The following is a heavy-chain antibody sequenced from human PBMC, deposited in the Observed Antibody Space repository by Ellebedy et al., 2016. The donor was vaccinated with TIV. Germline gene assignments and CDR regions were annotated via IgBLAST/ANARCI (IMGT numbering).Heavy chain of an antibody. D-gene: IGHD2-15*01. CDR1: GYAFTSYH. CDR3: ARDRGKGAVVVVAPMFPTANYFYGMDV. CDR2: INPSGGST. V-gene: IGHV1-46*01. Sequence: ASVTVSCXASGYAFTSYHMHWVRQAPGQGLEWMGIINPSGGSTRYAQKFQGRVTRTRDTSTATVYMDLSSLRSEDTAVYYCARDRGKGAVVVVAPMFPTANYFYGMDVWGQGTTVTVS. J-gene: IGHJ6*02.